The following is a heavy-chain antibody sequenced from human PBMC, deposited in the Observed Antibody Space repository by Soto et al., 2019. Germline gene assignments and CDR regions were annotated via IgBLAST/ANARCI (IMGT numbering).Heavy chain of an antibody. J-gene: IGHJ6*03. V-gene: IGHV1-46*03. Sequence: GASVKVSCKASGYTFSGYYMRWVRQAPGQGLEWMGIINPSIGNTIYAQKFQGRVTMTRDTSTSTVYMELSSLRSEDTAVYYCGRGTSFFYYYMDVWGTGTTVTVSS. CDR3: GRGTSFFYYYMDV. D-gene: IGHD2-2*01. CDR1: GYTFSGYY. CDR2: INPSIGNT.